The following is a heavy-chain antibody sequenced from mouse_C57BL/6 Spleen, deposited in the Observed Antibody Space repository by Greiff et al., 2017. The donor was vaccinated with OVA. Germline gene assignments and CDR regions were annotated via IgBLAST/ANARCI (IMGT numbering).Heavy chain of an antibody. V-gene: IGHV5-6*02. J-gene: IGHJ2*01. CDR3: ARRGITTVDPLYFDY. CDR1: GFTFSSYG. Sequence: EVKVVESGGDLVKPGGSLKLSCAASGFTFSSYGMSWVRQTPDKRLEWVATISSGGSYTYYPDSVKGRFTISRDNAKNTLYLQMSSLKSEDTAMYYCARRGITTVDPLYFDYWGQGTTLTVSS. D-gene: IGHD1-1*01. CDR2: ISSGGSYT.